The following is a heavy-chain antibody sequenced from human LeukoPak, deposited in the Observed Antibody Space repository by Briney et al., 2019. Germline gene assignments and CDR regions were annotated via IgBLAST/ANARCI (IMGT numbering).Heavy chain of an antibody. J-gene: IGHJ4*02. CDR3: ATMYYYGSGSYSITLDY. V-gene: IGHV1-24*01. CDR2: FDPEDGET. D-gene: IGHD3-10*01. CDR1: GYTLTELS. Sequence: ASVKVSCKVSGYTLTELSMHWVRQAPGKGLEWMGGFDPEDGETIYAQKFQGRVTMTEDTSTDTAYMELSSLRSEDTAVYYCATMYYYGSGSYSITLDYWGQGTLVTVSS.